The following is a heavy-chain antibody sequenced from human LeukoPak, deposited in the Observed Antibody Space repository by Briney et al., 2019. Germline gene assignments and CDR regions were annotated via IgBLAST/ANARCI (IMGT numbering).Heavy chain of an antibody. V-gene: IGHV5-51*01. J-gene: IGHJ4*02. CDR1: GYSFATYW. CDR3: ARTYCGGDCYYSYFDY. D-gene: IGHD2-21*02. Sequence: KSGESLKISCKGSGYSFATYWIGWVRQMPGEGLEWMGIIYPGDSDTRYSPSFQGQVTISADKSISTAYLQWSSLKASDTAMYYCARTYCGGDCYYSYFDYWGQGTLVTVSS. CDR2: IYPGDSDT.